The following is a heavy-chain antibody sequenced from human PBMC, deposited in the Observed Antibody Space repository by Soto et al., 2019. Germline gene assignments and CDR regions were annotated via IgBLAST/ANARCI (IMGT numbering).Heavy chain of an antibody. J-gene: IGHJ4*02. CDR3: ARGYDFWSGYPDY. CDR2: ISYDGSNK. V-gene: IGHV3-30-3*01. D-gene: IGHD3-3*01. CDR1: GFTFSSYA. Sequence: QVQLVESGGGVVQPGRSLRLSCAASGFTFSSYAMHWVRQAPGKGLGWVAVISYDGSNKYYADSVKGRFTISRDNSKNTLYLQMNSLRAEDTAVYYCARGYDFWSGYPDYWGQGTLVTVSS.